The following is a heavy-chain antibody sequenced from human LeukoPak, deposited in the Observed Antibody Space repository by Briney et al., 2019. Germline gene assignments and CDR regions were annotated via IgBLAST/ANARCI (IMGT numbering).Heavy chain of an antibody. CDR1: GYTFTSYG. CDR2: ISAYNGNT. Sequence: ASVKVSCKASGYTFTSYGISWVRQAPGQGLEWMGWISAYNGNTNYAQKLQGRVTMTTDTSTSTAYMELRSLRSDDTAVYYCARDGYAAAGSLYWSLDYWGQGTLVTVSS. V-gene: IGHV1-18*01. CDR3: ARDGYAAAGSLYWSLDY. D-gene: IGHD6-13*01. J-gene: IGHJ4*02.